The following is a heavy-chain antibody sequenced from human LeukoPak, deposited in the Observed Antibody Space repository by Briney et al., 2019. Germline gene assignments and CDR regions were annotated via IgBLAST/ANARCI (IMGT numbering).Heavy chain of an antibody. D-gene: IGHD1-1*01. J-gene: IGHJ4*02. V-gene: IGHV3-30*02. Sequence: PGGSLRLSCAASGFTFRSHGMHWVRQAPGKGLEWVAFIWYDGSNKYYTDSVKGRFTISRDNSKNTLYLQMNSLRAEDTAVYYCAKTLTDPNAQFDYWGQGTLVTVSS. CDR3: AKTLTDPNAQFDY. CDR1: GFTFRSHG. CDR2: IWYDGSNK.